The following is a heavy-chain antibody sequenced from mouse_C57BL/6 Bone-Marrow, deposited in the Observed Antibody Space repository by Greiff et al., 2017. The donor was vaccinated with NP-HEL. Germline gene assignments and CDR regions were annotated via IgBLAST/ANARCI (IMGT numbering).Heavy chain of an antibody. CDR2: INPNNGGT. V-gene: IGHV1-26*01. D-gene: IGHD1-1*01. CDR1: GYTFTDYY. J-gene: IGHJ4*01. CDR3: ARPRYYDAMDY. Sequence: VQLQQSGPELVKPGASVKISCKASGYTFTDYYMNWVKQSHGKSLEWIGDINPNNGGTSYNQKFKGKATLTVDKSSSTAYMELRSLTSEDSAVYYCARPRYYDAMDYWGQGTSVTVSS.